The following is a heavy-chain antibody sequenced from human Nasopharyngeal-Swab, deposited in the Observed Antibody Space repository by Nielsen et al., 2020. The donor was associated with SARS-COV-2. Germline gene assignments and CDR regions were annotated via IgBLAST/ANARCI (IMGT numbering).Heavy chain of an antibody. V-gene: IGHV3-64D*06. CDR1: GFTFSSYA. CDR3: VKDLSIAVAGLYYYYYMDV. CDR2: ISSNGGST. Sequence: GGSLRLSCSASGFTFSSYAMYWVRQAPGKGLEYVSAISSNGGSTYYADSVKGRFTISRDNSKNTLYLQMSSLRAEDTAVYYCVKDLSIAVAGLYYYYYMDVWGKGTTVTVSS. J-gene: IGHJ6*03. D-gene: IGHD6-19*01.